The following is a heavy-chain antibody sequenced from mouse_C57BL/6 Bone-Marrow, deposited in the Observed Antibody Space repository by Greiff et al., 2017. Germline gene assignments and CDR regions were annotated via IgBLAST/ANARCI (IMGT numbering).Heavy chain of an antibody. Sequence: EVKLEESGGGLVKPGGSLKLSCAASGCTFSSYAMSWVRQTPEKRLEWVATISDGGSYTSYQDNVKGRFTISRDNAKNNLYLQMSHLKSEHTAMYYCAMYYYGSSRWYFDVWGTGTTVTVSS. J-gene: IGHJ1*03. CDR3: AMYYYGSSRWYFDV. V-gene: IGHV5-4*03. CDR2: ISDGGSYT. CDR1: GCTFSSYA. D-gene: IGHD1-1*01.